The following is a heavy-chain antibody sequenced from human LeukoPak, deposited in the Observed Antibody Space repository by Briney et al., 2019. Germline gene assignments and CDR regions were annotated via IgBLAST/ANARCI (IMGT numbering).Heavy chain of an antibody. Sequence: SETLPLTCTVSGDSISSTSCYWGWIRQPPGKGLEWIGSIYSSGSTYYNPSLMSRVTISVDTSKSQFSLTLRSVTAADTAVYYCARHQGVVGGMQLCSYAYDIWGPGTMVTVSS. V-gene: IGHV4-39*01. J-gene: IGHJ3*02. D-gene: IGHD5-18*01. CDR3: ARHQGVVGGMQLCSYAYDI. CDR1: GDSISSTSCY. CDR2: IYSSGST.